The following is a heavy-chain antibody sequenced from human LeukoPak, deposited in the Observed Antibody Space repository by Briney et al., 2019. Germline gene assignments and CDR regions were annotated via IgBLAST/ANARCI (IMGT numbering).Heavy chain of an antibody. CDR3: ARDVGATGNMVV. CDR1: GGSISSYY. Sequence: SETLSLTCTVSGGSISSYYWSWIRQPPGKGLEWIGYIYYSGSTNYNPSLKSRVTISVDTSKNQFSLKLNSVTAADTAVYYCARDVGATGNMVVWGQGTTVTVSS. J-gene: IGHJ6*02. CDR2: IYYSGST. V-gene: IGHV4-59*01. D-gene: IGHD1-26*01.